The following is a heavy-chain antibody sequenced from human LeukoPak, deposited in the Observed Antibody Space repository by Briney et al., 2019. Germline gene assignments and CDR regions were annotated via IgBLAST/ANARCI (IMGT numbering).Heavy chain of an antibody. CDR1: GFTFSSYE. Sequence: GGSLRLSCAASGFTFSSYEMNWVRQAPGKGLEWVSYISSSGSTTYYADSVKGRFTISRDNSKNTLYLQMNSLRGEDTAVYYCASGVGATPNYYYYYMDVWGKGTTVTISS. J-gene: IGHJ6*03. CDR3: ASGVGATPNYYYYYMDV. D-gene: IGHD1-26*01. V-gene: IGHV3-48*03. CDR2: ISSSGSTT.